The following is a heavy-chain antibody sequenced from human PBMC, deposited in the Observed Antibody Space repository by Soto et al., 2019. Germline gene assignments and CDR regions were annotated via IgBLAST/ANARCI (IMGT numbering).Heavy chain of an antibody. J-gene: IGHJ5*02. CDR3: ARRSQQQLVRGVNWFDP. D-gene: IGHD6-13*01. CDR2: INHSGST. V-gene: IGHV4-34*01. Sequence: SETLSLTCAVYGGSFSGYYWSWIRQPPGKGLEWIGEINHSGSTNYNPSLKSRVTISVDTSKNQFSLKLSSVTAADTAVYYCARRSQQQLVRGVNWFDPWGQGTLVTV. CDR1: GGSFSGYY.